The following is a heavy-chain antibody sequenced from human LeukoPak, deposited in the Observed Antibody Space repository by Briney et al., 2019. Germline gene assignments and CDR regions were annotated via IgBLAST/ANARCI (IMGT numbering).Heavy chain of an antibody. CDR2: INPNDGDT. CDR1: GYTFTDYY. J-gene: IGHJ5*02. V-gene: IGHV1-2*02. CDR3: AREGCSSTSCYPAPNWFDP. Sequence: GGSVKVSCKASGYTFTDYYMHWVRQAPGQGFEWMGWINPNDGDTNYAQKFQGRVTMTRDTSISTAYMELSRLRSDDTAVYYCAREGCSSTSCYPAPNWFDPWGQGTLVTVSS. D-gene: IGHD2-2*01.